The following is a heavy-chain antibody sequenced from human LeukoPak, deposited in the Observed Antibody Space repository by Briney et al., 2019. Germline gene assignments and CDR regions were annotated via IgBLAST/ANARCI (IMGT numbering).Heavy chain of an antibody. D-gene: IGHD6-6*01. J-gene: IGHJ4*02. CDR1: GFTFSNYN. CDR2: ISGSGGST. CDR3: ARTLIEYSVSSCYFDY. Sequence: GGSLRLSCAASGFTFSNYNMNWVRQAPGKVLEWVSAISGSGGSTYYADSVKGRFTISRDNSKNTLYLQMNSLRAEDTAVYYCARTLIEYSVSSCYFDYWGQGTLVTVSS. V-gene: IGHV3-23*01.